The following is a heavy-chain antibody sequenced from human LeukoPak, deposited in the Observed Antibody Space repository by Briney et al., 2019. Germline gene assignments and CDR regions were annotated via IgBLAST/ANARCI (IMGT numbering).Heavy chain of an antibody. Sequence: SETPPLTCAVYGGSFSGYDWSWIRQPPGKGLEWAWEIDHSGSTNYNASLKSRVTISVDTSKNQFSLKLSSVTAADTAVYYCARGLRGYSYGYYGYWGQGTLVTVSS. CDR2: IDHSGST. D-gene: IGHD5-18*01. J-gene: IGHJ4*02. CDR3: ARGLRGYSYGYYGY. V-gene: IGHV4-34*01. CDR1: GGSFSGYD.